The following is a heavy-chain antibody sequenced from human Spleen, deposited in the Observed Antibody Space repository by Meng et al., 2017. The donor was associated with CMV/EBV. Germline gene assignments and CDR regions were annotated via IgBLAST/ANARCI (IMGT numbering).Heavy chain of an antibody. J-gene: IGHJ4*02. CDR2: IRYDGSIK. CDR3: AKDSSSWYSPASH. V-gene: IGHV3-30*02. CDR1: GFSFINYG. D-gene: IGHD6-13*01. Sequence: GGSLRLSCAASGFSFINYGMHWVRQAPGKGLEWVAFIRYDGSIKYYADSVKGRFTISKDNSKNTLNLQMSSLRIEDTAVYYCAKDSSSWYSPASHWGQGTLVTVSS.